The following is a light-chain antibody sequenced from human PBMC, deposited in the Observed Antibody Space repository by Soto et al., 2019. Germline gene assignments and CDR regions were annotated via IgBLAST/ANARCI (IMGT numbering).Light chain of an antibody. J-gene: IGKJ1*01. V-gene: IGKV1-39*01. CDR3: QQSYSTPTWT. CDR1: QSISNY. Sequence: DIQMTQSPSSLSASVGDRVTITCRASQSISNYLNGSQQKQGQAPKLLIYAASSLQSGVPSRFSGSGSGTDFNLTISSLQPEDFATDYCQQSYSTPTWTFGQGTKVEIK. CDR2: AAS.